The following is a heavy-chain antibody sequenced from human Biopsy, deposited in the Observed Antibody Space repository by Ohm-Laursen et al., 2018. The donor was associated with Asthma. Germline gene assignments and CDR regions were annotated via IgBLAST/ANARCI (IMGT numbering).Heavy chain of an antibody. CDR2: IYYSGTT. Sequence: SETLSLTCSLSSGSGGYMRSGNYYWGWIRQPPGKGLEWIGSIYYSGTTYYNPSLKSRVTVSEDTSKNQFSQKLTSVTAADTAVYYCVRGSSSWHHGPFHYYYGLDVWGQGTTATVSS. J-gene: IGHJ6*02. CDR3: VRGSSSWHHGPFHYYYGLDV. V-gene: IGHV4-39*01. CDR1: SGSGGYMRSGNYY. D-gene: IGHD6-13*01.